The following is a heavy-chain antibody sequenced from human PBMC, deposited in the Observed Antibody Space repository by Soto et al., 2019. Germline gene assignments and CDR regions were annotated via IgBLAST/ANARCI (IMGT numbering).Heavy chain of an antibody. V-gene: IGHV4-34*01. CDR1: GGAFSGYY. CDR3: ARESHDILTGPPWVWYFDL. CDR2: INDRGSI. D-gene: IGHD3-9*01. J-gene: IGHJ2*01. Sequence: QVQLQQWGAGPLRPLETLSLTCGVSGGAFSGYYWAWIRQSPGTGLGWIGEINDRGSINYNPSLKSRIIISVDTSKNHYSLNLRSATAADTAVYYCARESHDILTGPPWVWYFDLWGRGTLVTVSS.